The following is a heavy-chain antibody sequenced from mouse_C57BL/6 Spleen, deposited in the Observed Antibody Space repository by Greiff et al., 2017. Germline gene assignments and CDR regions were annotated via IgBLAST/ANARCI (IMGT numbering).Heavy chain of an antibody. CDR2: IRSKSNNYAT. CDR3: VRHVAYYSNYDAMDY. Sequence: EVQGVESGGGLVQPKGSLKLSCAASGFSFNTYAMNWVRQAPGKGLEWVARIRSKSNNYATYYADSVKDRFTIARDESESMLYLQMNNLKTEDTAMYYCVRHVAYYSNYDAMDYWGQGTSVTVSS. V-gene: IGHV10-1*01. J-gene: IGHJ4*01. D-gene: IGHD2-5*01. CDR1: GFSFNTYA.